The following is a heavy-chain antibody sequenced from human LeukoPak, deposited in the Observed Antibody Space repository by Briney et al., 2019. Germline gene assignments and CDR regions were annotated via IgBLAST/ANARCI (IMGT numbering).Heavy chain of an antibody. CDR3: SRESGAFSPFGY. Sequence: PSGTLSLTCAVSGGSISSTNRYSWVRQPPGQGLEWIGEISLSGLTNYNPSLKSRVTMSLDKSKNLLSLTLTSVTAADKAVYYCSRESGAFSPFGYWGQGTLVTVTS. CDR1: GGSISSTNR. V-gene: IGHV4-4*02. D-gene: IGHD1-26*01. J-gene: IGHJ4*02. CDR2: ISLSGLT.